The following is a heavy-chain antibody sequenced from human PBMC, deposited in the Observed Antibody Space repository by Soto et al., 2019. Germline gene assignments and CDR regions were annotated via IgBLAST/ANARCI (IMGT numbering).Heavy chain of an antibody. CDR1: GGSFSGYY. Sequence: SETLSLTCAVYGGSFSGYYWSWIRQPPGKGLEWIGEINHSGSTNYNPSLKSRVTISVDTSKNQFSLKLSSVTAADTAVYYCARGQLGDYVWGSYRYFDYWGQGTLVTVSS. J-gene: IGHJ4*02. D-gene: IGHD3-16*02. CDR2: INHSGST. V-gene: IGHV4-34*01. CDR3: ARGQLGDYVWGSYRYFDY.